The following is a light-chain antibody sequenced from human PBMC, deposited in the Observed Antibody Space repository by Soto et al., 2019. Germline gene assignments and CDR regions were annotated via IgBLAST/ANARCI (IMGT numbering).Light chain of an antibody. CDR3: SSFTNSSLV. CDR2: EVT. Sequence: QSALTQPAYVSGSPGQSITISCTGTPSDVGSHNFVSWYQQLPGKSPKLLIYEVTNRPSGTSNRLSGSKSGNTASLTISVLQAEDEADYYCSSFTNSSLVFGGGTKVTVL. CDR1: PSDVGSHNF. J-gene: IGLJ3*02. V-gene: IGLV2-14*01.